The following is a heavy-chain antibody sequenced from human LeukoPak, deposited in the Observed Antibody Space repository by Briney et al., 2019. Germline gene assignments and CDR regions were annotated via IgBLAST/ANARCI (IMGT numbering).Heavy chain of an antibody. V-gene: IGHV1-2*02. CDR1: GYTFTGYY. CDR3: ARVTSGWPNWFDP. CDR2: INPNSGGT. D-gene: IGHD6-19*01. J-gene: IGHJ5*02. Sequence: GASVKVSCKASGYTFTGYYMHWVRQAPGQGLEWMGWINPNSGGTNYAQKFQGRVTMTRDTSIGTAYMELSRLRSDDTAVYYCARVTSGWPNWFDPWGQGTLVTVSS.